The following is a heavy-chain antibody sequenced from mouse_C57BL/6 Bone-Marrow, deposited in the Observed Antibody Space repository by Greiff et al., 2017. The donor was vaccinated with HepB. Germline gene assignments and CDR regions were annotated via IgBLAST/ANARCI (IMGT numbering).Heavy chain of an antibody. D-gene: IGHD1-1*01. CDR3: AREAPNSYGSTPYYFDY. CDR1: GFTFSDYY. Sequence: EVNVVESEGGLVQPGSSMKLSCTASGFTFSDYYMAWVRQVPEKGLEWVANINYDGSSTYYLDTLKSRFIISRDNAKNILYLQMSSLKSEDTATYYCAREAPNSYGSTPYYFDYWGQGTTLTVSS. V-gene: IGHV5-16*01. J-gene: IGHJ2*01. CDR2: INYDGSST.